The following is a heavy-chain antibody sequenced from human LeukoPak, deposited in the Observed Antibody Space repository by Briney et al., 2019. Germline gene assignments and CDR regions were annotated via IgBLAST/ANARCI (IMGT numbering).Heavy chain of an antibody. D-gene: IGHD3-10*01. J-gene: IGHJ6*02. CDR1: GFTFDDYA. CDR2: ISWNSGSI. V-gene: IGHV3-9*01. CDR3: AKDISVRGVMTYDMDV. Sequence: GGSLRLSCAASGFTFDDYAMHWVRQAPGKGLELVSGISWNSGSIGYADSLKGRFTISRDNDKNSLYLQMNSLRAEDTALYYCAKDISVRGVMTYDMDVWGQGTTVTVSS.